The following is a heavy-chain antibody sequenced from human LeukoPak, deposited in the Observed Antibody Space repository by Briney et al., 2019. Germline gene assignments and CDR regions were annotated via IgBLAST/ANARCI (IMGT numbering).Heavy chain of an antibody. CDR2: IIPIFGTA. D-gene: IGHD6-19*01. Sequence: SVKVSCKASGGTFSSYAISWVRQATGQGLEWMRGIIPIFGTANYAQKFQGRVTITTDESTSTAYMELSSLRSEDTAVYYCARNSIRAVAGTDWFDPWGQGTLVTVSS. CDR3: ARNSIRAVAGTDWFDP. V-gene: IGHV1-69*05. J-gene: IGHJ5*02. CDR1: GGTFSSYA.